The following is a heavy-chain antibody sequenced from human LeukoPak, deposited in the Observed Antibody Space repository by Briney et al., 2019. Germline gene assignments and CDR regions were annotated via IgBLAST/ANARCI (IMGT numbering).Heavy chain of an antibody. J-gene: IGHJ4*02. CDR2: ISWNSGSI. D-gene: IGHD5-24*01. CDR1: GFTFDDYA. CDR3: AKVQEDGYNYRLSAFDY. V-gene: IGHV3-9*01. Sequence: GRSLRLSCAASGFTFDDYAMHWVRQAPGKGLEWVSGISWNSGSIGYADSVKGRFTISRDNAKNSLYLQMNSLRAEDTALYYCAKVQEDGYNYRLSAFDYWGQGTLVTVSS.